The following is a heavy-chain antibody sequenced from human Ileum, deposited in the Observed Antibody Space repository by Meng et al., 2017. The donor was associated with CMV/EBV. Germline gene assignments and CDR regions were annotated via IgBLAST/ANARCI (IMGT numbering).Heavy chain of an antibody. Sequence: SETLSLTCAVYGGSFSGYYWSWIRQPPGKGLEWIGEINHSGSTNYNPSLKSRVTITVDTSKIQFSLKLSSVTAADTAVYYCAGGSGGYCSGGSCYSSRAKYYYYYGMDVWGQGTTVTVSS. J-gene: IGHJ6*02. CDR1: GGSFSGYY. V-gene: IGHV4-34*01. CDR3: AGGSGGYCSGGSCYSSRAKYYYYYGMDV. D-gene: IGHD2-15*01. CDR2: INHSGST.